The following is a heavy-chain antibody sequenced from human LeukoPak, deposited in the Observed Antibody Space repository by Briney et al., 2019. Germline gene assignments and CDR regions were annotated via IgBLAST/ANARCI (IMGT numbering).Heavy chain of an antibody. CDR3: ARVSGSSWYYFGY. J-gene: IGHJ4*02. D-gene: IGHD6-13*01. CDR1: GGSISSYY. V-gene: IGHV4-4*07. Sequence: SDTLSLTCTVSGGSISSYYWSWIWQPAGRGLEWIGRIYTSGSTTYNPSLKGPVNKSVDTSKNQFPLKLSSVAAADTAVYYCARVSGSSWYYFGYWGQGTLVTVSS. CDR2: IYTSGST.